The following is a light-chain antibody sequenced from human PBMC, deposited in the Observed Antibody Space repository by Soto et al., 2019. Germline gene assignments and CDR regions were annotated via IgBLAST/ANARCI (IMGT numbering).Light chain of an antibody. CDR1: QSISDW. CDR2: KAS. CDR3: QQFNTWT. V-gene: IGKV1-5*03. J-gene: IGKJ1*01. Sequence: DVQMTQSPSTLSASVGDRVSITCRASQSISDWLAWYQQKAGKAPKLLIYKASSLESGDPSRFSGSGFGTEFTLSISSLQPDDFGSYYCQQFNTWTFGQGTKVEIK.